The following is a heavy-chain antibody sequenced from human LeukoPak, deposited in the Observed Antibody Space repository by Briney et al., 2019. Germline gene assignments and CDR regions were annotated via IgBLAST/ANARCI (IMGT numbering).Heavy chain of an antibody. CDR2: MNPNSGNT. J-gene: IGHJ5*02. Sequence: ASVKVSCKASGYTFTSYDTNWVRQATGQGLEWMGWMNPNSGNTGYAQKFQGRVTMTRNTSISTAYMELSSLRSEDTAVYYCARGHSRRITIFGVVISWFDPWGQGTLVTVSS. CDR3: ARGHSRRITIFGVVISWFDP. V-gene: IGHV1-8*01. CDR1: GYTFTSYD. D-gene: IGHD3-3*01.